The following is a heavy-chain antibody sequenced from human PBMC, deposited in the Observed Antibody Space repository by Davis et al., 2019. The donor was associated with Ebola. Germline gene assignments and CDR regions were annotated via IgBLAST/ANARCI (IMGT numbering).Heavy chain of an antibody. CDR1: GYTFTNYY. CDR3: ASTVAGTFNALYYYGMDV. CDR2: INPNDGRT. Sequence: AASVKVSCKASGYTFTNYYMHWVRQAPGQGLEWMGMINPNDGRTIYAQKFQGRVTITRDTSTSTAYMELSSLRAEDTAVYYCASTVAGTFNALYYYGMDVWGKGTTVTVSS. D-gene: IGHD6-19*01. V-gene: IGHV1-46*01. J-gene: IGHJ6*04.